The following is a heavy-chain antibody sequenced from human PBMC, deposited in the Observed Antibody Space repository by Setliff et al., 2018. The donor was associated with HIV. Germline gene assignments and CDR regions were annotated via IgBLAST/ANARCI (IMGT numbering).Heavy chain of an antibody. Sequence: SETLSLTCAVYGGSFSSYYWSWIRQPPGKGLEWIGEINHSGSTNYNPSLKSRVTISVDTSKNQFSLKLSSVTAADTAVYYCARPALGIGGGSRFDNWGQGTRVTVSS. CDR2: INHSGST. D-gene: IGHD3-10*01. CDR1: GGSFSSYY. J-gene: IGHJ4*02. CDR3: ARPALGIGGGSRFDN. V-gene: IGHV4-34*01.